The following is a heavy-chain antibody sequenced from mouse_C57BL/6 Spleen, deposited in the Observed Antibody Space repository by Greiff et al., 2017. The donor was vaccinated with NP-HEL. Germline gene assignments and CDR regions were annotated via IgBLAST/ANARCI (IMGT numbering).Heavy chain of an antibody. CDR3: AILDWYFDV. V-gene: IGHV1-69*01. D-gene: IGHD1-1*01. Sequence: QVQLQQPGAELVMPGASVKLSCKASGYTFSSYWMHWVKQRPGQGLEWIGEIDPSDSYTNYNQKFKGKSTLTVDKSSSTAYMQLSSLTSEDSAVYYCAILDWYFDVWGTGTTVTVSS. CDR1: GYTFSSYW. CDR2: IDPSDSYT. J-gene: IGHJ1*03.